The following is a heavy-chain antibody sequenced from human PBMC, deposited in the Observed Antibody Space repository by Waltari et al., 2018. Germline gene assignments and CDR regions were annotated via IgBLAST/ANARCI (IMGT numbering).Heavy chain of an antibody. Sequence: EVQLVQAGAEVKKPGESLKISCKGSESTCTNYWLCWWRQMPGKGLEWMGIIYPGESDTRYSPSFQGQVTISADKSISTAYLQWSSLKASDTAMYYCARQGRGYGDYASFDYWGQGTLVTVSS. CDR1: ESTCTNYW. D-gene: IGHD4-17*01. V-gene: IGHV5-51*01. J-gene: IGHJ4*02. CDR2: IYPGESDT. CDR3: ARQGRGYGDYASFDY.